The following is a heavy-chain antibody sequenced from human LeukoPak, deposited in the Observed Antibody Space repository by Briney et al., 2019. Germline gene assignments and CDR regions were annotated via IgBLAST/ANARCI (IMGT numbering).Heavy chain of an antibody. Sequence: SETLSLTRTVSGDSISGYYWSWIRQPAGKGLEWIGRIYTNGSPIYSPSLKSRVSMSVDTSKNEFSLKLSSVTAADTAIYYCARHSLDEFFDYWGQGTLVTVSS. J-gene: IGHJ4*02. CDR1: GDSISGYY. CDR2: IYTNGSP. CDR3: ARHSLDEFFDY. D-gene: IGHD1-1*01. V-gene: IGHV4-4*07.